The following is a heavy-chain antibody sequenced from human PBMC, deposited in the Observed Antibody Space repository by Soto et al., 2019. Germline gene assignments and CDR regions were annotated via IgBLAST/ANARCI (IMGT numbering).Heavy chain of an antibody. J-gene: IGHJ3*02. CDR2: IGTAGDT. Sequence: EVQLVESGGGLVQPGGSLRLSCAASGFTFSSYDMHWVRQATGKGLEWVSAIGTAGDTYYPGSVKGRFTISRENAKNSLYLQMNSLSAEDTAVYYCARGSGSIAKDAFDIWGQGTMVTVSS. CDR1: GFTFSSYD. V-gene: IGHV3-13*01. D-gene: IGHD6-13*01. CDR3: ARGSGSIAKDAFDI.